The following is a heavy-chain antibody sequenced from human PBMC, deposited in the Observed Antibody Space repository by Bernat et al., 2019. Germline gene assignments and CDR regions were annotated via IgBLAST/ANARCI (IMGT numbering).Heavy chain of an antibody. Sequence: QVQLQESGPGLVKPSETLSLPCTVSGGSISSYYWSWIRQPPGKGLEWIGYIYYSGSTNYNPSLKSRVTISVDTSKNQFSLKLSSVTAADTAVYYCARLGYYDILTGFSSSGAFDYWGQGTLVTVSS. V-gene: IGHV4-59*08. J-gene: IGHJ4*02. D-gene: IGHD3-9*01. CDR2: IYYSGST. CDR1: GGSISSYY. CDR3: ARLGYYDILTGFSSSGAFDY.